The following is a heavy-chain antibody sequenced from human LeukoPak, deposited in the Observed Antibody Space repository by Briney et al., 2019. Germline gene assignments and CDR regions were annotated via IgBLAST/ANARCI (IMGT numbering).Heavy chain of an antibody. J-gene: IGHJ5*02. V-gene: IGHV1-2*02. CDR1: GYTSTGSS. Sequence: ASVKVSCKASGYTSTGSSMHWVRQAPGRGLEWLGWMAPSNGATKYPQPFQGRVTLTRDTSLITAYLELSSLAIDDTAIYYCARGGPYGEFDPWGQGTLVSGSS. CDR3: ARGGPYGEFDP. CDR2: MAPSNGAT. D-gene: IGHD4-17*01.